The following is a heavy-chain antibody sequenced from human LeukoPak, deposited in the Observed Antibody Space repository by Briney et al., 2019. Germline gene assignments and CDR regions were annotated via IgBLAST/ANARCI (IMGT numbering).Heavy chain of an antibody. CDR3: ARGGGYCSSTSCPNTNWFDP. CDR2: INHGGST. D-gene: IGHD2-2*01. V-gene: IGHV4-34*01. CDR1: GGSFSGYY. Sequence: SETLSLTCAVYGGSFSGYYWRWIRQPPGKGLEWIGEINHGGSTNYNPSLKSRVTISVDTSKNQFSLKLSSVTAADTAVYYCARGGGYCSSTSCPNTNWFDPWGQGTLVTVSS. J-gene: IGHJ5*02.